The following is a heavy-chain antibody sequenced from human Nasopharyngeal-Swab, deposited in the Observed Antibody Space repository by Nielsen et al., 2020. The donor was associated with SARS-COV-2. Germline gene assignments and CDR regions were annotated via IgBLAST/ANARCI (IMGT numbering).Heavy chain of an antibody. CDR3: ARDLIAAAVVNWFDP. D-gene: IGHD6-13*01. CDR2: IIPIFGTA. J-gene: IGHJ5*02. V-gene: IGHV1-69*13. CDR1: GGTFSSYA. Sequence: SVKVSCKASGGTFSSYAISWVRQAPGQGLEWMGGIIPIFGTANYAQKFQGRVTITADESTSTPYMELSSLRSEDTAVYYCARDLIAAAVVNWFDPWGQGTLVTVSS.